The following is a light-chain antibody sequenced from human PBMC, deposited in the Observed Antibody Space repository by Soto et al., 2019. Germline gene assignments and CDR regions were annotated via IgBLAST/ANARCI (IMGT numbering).Light chain of an antibody. Sequence: QSVLTQPPSASGSPGQSVTISCTGTSSDVGAYIYVSWYQHHPGKAPKLIIYEASKRPSGVPDCFSGSKSGDTASLTVSGLQAEDEADYYCGSYAGGNNPYVFGTGTKLTVL. J-gene: IGLJ1*01. CDR2: EAS. V-gene: IGLV2-8*01. CDR3: GSYAGGNNPYV. CDR1: SSDVGAYIY.